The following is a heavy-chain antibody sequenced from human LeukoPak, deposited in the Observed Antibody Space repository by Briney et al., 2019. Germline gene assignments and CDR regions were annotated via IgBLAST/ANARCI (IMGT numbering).Heavy chain of an antibody. CDR2: ISYDGSNK. CDR1: GFTFSSYA. D-gene: IGHD3-22*01. J-gene: IGHJ6*03. CDR3: AKEERVTMIVVVPYYYYYMDV. Sequence: GRSLRLSCAASGFTFSSYAMHWVRQAPGKGLEWVAVISYDGSNKYYADSVKGRFTISRDNSRNTLYLQMNSLRAEDTAVYYCAKEERVTMIVVVPYYYYYMDVWGKGTTVTVSS. V-gene: IGHV3-30*04.